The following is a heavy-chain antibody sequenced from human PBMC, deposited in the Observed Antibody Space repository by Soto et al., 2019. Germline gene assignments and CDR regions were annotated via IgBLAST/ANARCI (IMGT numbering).Heavy chain of an antibody. CDR3: ATGRVVVPAAGRFNCFDP. V-gene: IGHV4-30-2*01. D-gene: IGHD2-2*01. Sequence: TLSLTCAIPDAPIPWGDYSWNWIRQPPGKGREWIGYIFHGGSTYYNPSLRSRVTISVDRSRTQFSLKMSSVTAADTAVYYCATGRVVVPAAGRFNCFDPWGQGALVTVSS. CDR2: IFHGGST. J-gene: IGHJ5*02. CDR1: DAPIPWGDYS.